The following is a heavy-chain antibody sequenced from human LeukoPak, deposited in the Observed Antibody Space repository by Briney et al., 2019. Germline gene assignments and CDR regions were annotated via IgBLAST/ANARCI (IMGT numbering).Heavy chain of an antibody. CDR1: GFTFSDYT. V-gene: IGHV3-48*01. CDR2: IDLTSTTK. CDR3: ARGPPLFDP. Sequence: GGSLRLSCSASGFTFSDYTMTWVRQAPGKGLEWLSYIDLTSTTKYYADSVKGRFTISRDNAKNTLYLQMSSLRAEDTAIYYCARGPPLFDPWGQGTLVTVSS. J-gene: IGHJ5*02.